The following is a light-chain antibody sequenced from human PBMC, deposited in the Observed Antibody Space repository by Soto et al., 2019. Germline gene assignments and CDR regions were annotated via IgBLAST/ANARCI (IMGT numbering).Light chain of an antibody. J-gene: IGLJ2*01. CDR2: NNN. Sequence: QSVLTQPPSASGTPGQRITISCSGGSSNMGSNTVNWFQQLPGTAPKLLIYNNNQRPSGVPGRFSGSKSGTSASLAISGLQSEDEADYYCAAWDDSLDAVVFGGGTKLTVL. CDR1: SSNMGSNT. V-gene: IGLV1-44*01. CDR3: AAWDDSLDAVV.